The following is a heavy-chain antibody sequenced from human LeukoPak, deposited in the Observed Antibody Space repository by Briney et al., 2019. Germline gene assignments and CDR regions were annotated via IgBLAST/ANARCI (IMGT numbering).Heavy chain of an antibody. D-gene: IGHD2-15*01. V-gene: IGHV4-61*02. CDR2: IYTSGST. Sequence: SQTLSLTCTVSGGSISNGSYYWSWIRQPAGKGLEWIGRIYTSGSTNYNPSLKSRVTISVDTSKNQFSLKLSSVTAADTAVYYCARESWDCSGGSCYTWIWGQGTLVTVSS. CDR1: GGSISNGSYY. CDR3: ARESWDCSGGSCYTWI. J-gene: IGHJ4*02.